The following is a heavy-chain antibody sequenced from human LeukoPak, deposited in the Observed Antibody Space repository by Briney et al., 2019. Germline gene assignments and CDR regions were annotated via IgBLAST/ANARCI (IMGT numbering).Heavy chain of an antibody. D-gene: IGHD3-10*01. CDR3: ARAVLLWFGELSRYYYYYGMDV. J-gene: IGHJ6*02. V-gene: IGHV3-11*04. CDR1: GFTFSDYY. Sequence: GGSLRLSCAASGFTFSDYYMSWIRQAPGKGLEWVSYISSSGSTIYYADSVKGRFTISRDNAKNSLYLQMNSLRAEDTAVYYCARAVLLWFGELSRYYYYYGMDVWGQGTTVTVSS. CDR2: ISSSGSTI.